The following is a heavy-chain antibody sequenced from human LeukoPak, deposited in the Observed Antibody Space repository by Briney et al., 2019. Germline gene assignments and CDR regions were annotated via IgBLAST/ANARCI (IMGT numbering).Heavy chain of an antibody. D-gene: IGHD3-22*01. J-gene: IGHJ4*02. Sequence: SETLSLTCTVSGGSISSSSYYWGWIRQPPGKGLEWIGSIYYSGSTYYNPSLKSRVTISVDTSKNQFSLKLSSVTAADTAVYCCASSAGSYYDSSGYYFVWGQGTLVTVSS. CDR3: ASSAGSYYDSSGYYFV. V-gene: IGHV4-39*01. CDR1: GGSISSSSYY. CDR2: IYYSGST.